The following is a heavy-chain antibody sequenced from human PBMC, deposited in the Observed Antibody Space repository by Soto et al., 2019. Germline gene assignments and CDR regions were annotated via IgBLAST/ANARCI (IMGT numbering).Heavy chain of an antibody. CDR1: GFPFSSHT. V-gene: IGHV3-21*01. J-gene: IGHJ6*02. D-gene: IGHD5-18*01. Sequence: EVQLVESGGGLVKPGGSLRVPCAASGFPFSSHTMNWVRQAPGKGLEWVPSISSRSSFIYYADSVTGRFTISRDDAKNSLFLQMNSLRAEDTAVYYCARQEGYTYAYHYYYNVDVWGPGTTVTVSS. CDR3: ARQEGYTYAYHYYYNVDV. CDR2: ISSRSSFI.